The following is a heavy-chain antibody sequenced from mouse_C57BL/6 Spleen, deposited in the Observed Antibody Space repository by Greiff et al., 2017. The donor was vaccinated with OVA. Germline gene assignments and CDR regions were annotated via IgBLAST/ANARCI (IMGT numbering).Heavy chain of an antibody. D-gene: IGHD4-1*01. CDR3: AKEAQTGYFDY. Sequence: QVQLQQSDAELVKPGASVKISCKVSGYTFTDHTIHWIKQRPEQGLEWIGSIYPRDGSTKYNEKFKGKATLTADKSSSTAYMQLNSLTSEDSTVYFCAKEAQTGYFDYWGQGTTLTVSS. CDR2: IYPRDGST. J-gene: IGHJ2*01. V-gene: IGHV1-78*01. CDR1: GYTFTDHT.